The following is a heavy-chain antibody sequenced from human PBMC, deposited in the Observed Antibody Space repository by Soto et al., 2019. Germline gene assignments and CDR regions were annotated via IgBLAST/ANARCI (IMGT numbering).Heavy chain of an antibody. CDR3: ARDPAIYSGKFDYGFGV. CDR2: IGTSGKTI. J-gene: IGHJ6*02. Sequence: EVQLVESGGGLVQAGGSLRLFCAVSGFTFSSYEMNWVRQAPGKGLEWVSYIGTSGKTIYYADSVRGRFTISRDNAKNSLYLQMNSLSAEDTAVYFCARDPAIYSGKFDYGFGVWGRGTTVTVSS. CDR1: GFTFSSYE. D-gene: IGHD4-4*01. V-gene: IGHV3-48*03.